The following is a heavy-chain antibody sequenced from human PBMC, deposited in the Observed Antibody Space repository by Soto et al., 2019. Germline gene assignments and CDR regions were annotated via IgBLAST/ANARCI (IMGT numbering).Heavy chain of an antibody. J-gene: IGHJ6*03. D-gene: IGHD2-2*01. CDR2: INHSGST. Sequence: SETLSLTCAVYGGPFSGYYWSWIRQPPGKGLEWIGEINHSGSTNYNPSLKSRVTISVDTSKNQFSLKLSSVTAADTAVYYCASWFVPAATHPKDYYYYYMDVWGKGTTVTVSS. CDR3: ASWFVPAATHPKDYYYYYMDV. V-gene: IGHV4-34*01. CDR1: GGPFSGYY.